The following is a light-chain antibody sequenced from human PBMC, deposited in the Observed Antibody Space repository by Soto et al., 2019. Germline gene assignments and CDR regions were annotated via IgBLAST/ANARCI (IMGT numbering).Light chain of an antibody. V-gene: IGKV3-11*01. Sequence: EIVLTQSPATLSLSPGERATLSCRASQSVSGYLAWYQQKPGQAPRLLIHDASTRATGIPARFSGSGSGTEFTLTIGSLEPEDSAVYYCQQRNNWPLTFGGGTKVEIK. CDR2: DAS. CDR3: QQRNNWPLT. CDR1: QSVSGY. J-gene: IGKJ4*01.